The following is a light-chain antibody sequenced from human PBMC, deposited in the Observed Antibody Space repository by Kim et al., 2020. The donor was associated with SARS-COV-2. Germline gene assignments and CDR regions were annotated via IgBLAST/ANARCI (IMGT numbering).Light chain of an antibody. Sequence: SITISCTGTSSDVGNYNLVSWYQQRPGKAPKLMIFEVSKRPSGVSYRFSGSKSGDTASLTISGLQAEDEADYYCCSYAGSRNFVLFGGGTQLTVL. CDR3: CSYAGSRNFVL. CDR1: SSDVGNYNL. CDR2: EVS. V-gene: IGLV2-23*02. J-gene: IGLJ2*01.